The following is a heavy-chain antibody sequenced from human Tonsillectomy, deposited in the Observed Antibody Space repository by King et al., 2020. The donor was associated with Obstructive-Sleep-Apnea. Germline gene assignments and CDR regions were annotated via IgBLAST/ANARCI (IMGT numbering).Heavy chain of an antibody. V-gene: IGHV4-59*01. J-gene: IGHJ1*01. D-gene: IGHD1-26*01. CDR3: AKAGVGGWFFQH. CDR1: GGSITSNY. CDR2: IYNSGNT. Sequence: VQLQESGPGLVKTSETLSLTCTVSGGSITSNYWSWIRQPPGKGLEWIGVIYNSGNTTYNPSLKSRVTISVDTSKNHFSLRLSSVTAADTAVYYCAKAGVGGWFFQHWGQGTLVTVSS.